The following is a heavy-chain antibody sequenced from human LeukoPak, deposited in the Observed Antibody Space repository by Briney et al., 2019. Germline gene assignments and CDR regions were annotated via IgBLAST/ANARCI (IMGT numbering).Heavy chain of an antibody. CDR3: ARSRELPRNGAFDI. J-gene: IGHJ3*02. CDR1: GDSVNSGSYY. CDR2: IYYSGST. V-gene: IGHV4-39*01. D-gene: IGHD1-26*01. Sequence: SSETLSLTCTVSGDSVNSGSYYWGWIRQPPGKGLEWIGSIYYSGSTYYNPSLKSRVTISVDTSKDQFSLKLSSVTAADTAVYYCARSRELPRNGAFDIWGQGTMVTVSS.